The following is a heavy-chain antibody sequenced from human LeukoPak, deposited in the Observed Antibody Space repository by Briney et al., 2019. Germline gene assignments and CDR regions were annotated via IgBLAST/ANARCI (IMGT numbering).Heavy chain of an antibody. D-gene: IGHD3-9*01. CDR1: GFTFISYS. CDR2: ISSSISYI. CDR3: ARDDQYYHILTGYVY. Sequence: GRSLRLSCAASGFTFISYSMNSVRQAPGNWLEWVSSISSSISYIYYADSVQGRFTISRDNAKNSLYLQMNSLRAEDTAVYYCARDDQYYHILTGYVYWGQGTLVTVSS. J-gene: IGHJ4*02. V-gene: IGHV3-21*01.